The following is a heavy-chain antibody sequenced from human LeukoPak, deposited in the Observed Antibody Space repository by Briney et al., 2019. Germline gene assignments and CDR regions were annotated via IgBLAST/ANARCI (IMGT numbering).Heavy chain of an antibody. D-gene: IGHD3-22*01. Sequence: PGGSLRLSCAASGFTVSSNYMSWIRQAPGKGLEWVSYISGSGTTIHYADSVKGRFTISRDNAKNSLYLQMNSLKAEDTAVYYCARFTSPYDSSGYYYGYWGQGTLVTVSS. CDR3: ARFTSPYDSSGYYYGY. CDR2: ISGSGTTI. CDR1: GFTVSSNY. V-gene: IGHV3-11*01. J-gene: IGHJ4*02.